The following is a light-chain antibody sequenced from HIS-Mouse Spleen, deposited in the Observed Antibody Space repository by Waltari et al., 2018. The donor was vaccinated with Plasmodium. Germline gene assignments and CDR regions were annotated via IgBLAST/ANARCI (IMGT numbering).Light chain of an antibody. CDR2: EGS. CDR1: SRDVGRYNL. Sequence: QSALTQPASVSGSPGQSITIPCTGTSRDVGRYNLVSWYQQHPGKAPKLMIYEGSKRPSGVSNRFSGSKSGNTASLTISGLQAEDEADYYCSSYAGSNNLVFGGGTKLTVL. CDR3: SSYAGSNNLV. V-gene: IGLV2-23*01. J-gene: IGLJ2*01.